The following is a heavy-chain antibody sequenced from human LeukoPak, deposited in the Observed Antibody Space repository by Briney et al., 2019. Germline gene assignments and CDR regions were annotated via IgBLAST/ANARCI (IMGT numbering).Heavy chain of an antibody. V-gene: IGHV3-48*04. CDR2: IGHTGSIT. CDR3: VRDGAVVTSGSYPWRYFQY. D-gene: IGHD3-10*01. J-gene: IGHJ1*01. Sequence: GGSLRLSCAASGFTFSSYSMNWVRQAPGKGLEWVSYIGHTGSITDYADSVKGRFTVPRDNAKNSLYLQMNTLRAEDTAVYYCVRDGAVVTSGSYPWRYFQYWGLGTLVTVSS. CDR1: GFTFSSYS.